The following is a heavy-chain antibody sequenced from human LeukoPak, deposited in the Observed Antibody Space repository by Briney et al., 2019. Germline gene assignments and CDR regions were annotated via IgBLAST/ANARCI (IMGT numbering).Heavy chain of an antibody. CDR3: AREPSSSYFDY. D-gene: IGHD6-6*01. Sequence: GGSLSLSCTASGFTFGDYAMSWVRQAPGKGLEWVANIKQDGSEKYYVDSVKGRFTISRDNAKNSLYLQMNSLRAEDTAVYYCAREPSSSYFDYWGQGTLVTVSS. V-gene: IGHV3-7*01. CDR2: IKQDGSEK. J-gene: IGHJ4*02. CDR1: GFTFGDYA.